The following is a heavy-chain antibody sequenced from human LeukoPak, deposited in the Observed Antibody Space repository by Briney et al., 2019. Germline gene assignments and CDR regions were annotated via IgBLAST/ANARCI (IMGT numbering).Heavy chain of an antibody. V-gene: IGHV3-30*02. CDR3: ASNRDWKFDY. Sequence: PGGSLRLSCAASGFTFSSYGMHWVRQAPGKGLEWVALIRYDGSNTYYADSVKGRFTISRDNSKNTLYLQMNSLRAEEMAVYYCASNRDWKFDYWGQGILVTVSS. J-gene: IGHJ4*02. D-gene: IGHD5-24*01. CDR2: IRYDGSNT. CDR1: GFTFSSYG.